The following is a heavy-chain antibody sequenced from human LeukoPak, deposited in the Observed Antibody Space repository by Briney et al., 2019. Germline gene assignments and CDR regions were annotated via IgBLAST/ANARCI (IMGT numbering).Heavy chain of an antibody. CDR2: IYSDGST. V-gene: IGHV3-53*01. CDR3: ARALWPSGMTY. D-gene: IGHD3-10*01. CDR1: GLTVSNNY. Sequence: GGSLRLSCAASGLTVSNNYMSWVRQAPGKGLEWVSVIYSDGSTYYADSVKGRFTISRDNSKNILYLQMNSLRAEDTAVYYCARALWPSGMTYWGQGTLVTVSS. J-gene: IGHJ4*02.